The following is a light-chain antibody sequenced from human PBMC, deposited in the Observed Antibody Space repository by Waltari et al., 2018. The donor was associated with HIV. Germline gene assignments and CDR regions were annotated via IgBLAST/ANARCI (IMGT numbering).Light chain of an antibody. V-gene: IGLV4-69*01. CDR1: SAHSSYA. Sequence: QLVLTQSPSASASLGASVKLTCTLSSAHSSYAIAWHQQQPEKGPRYLMKLNSDGSHSKGDGIPARFPGSSSGAERYLTISSLQSEDEADYYCQTWGTGIHVVFGGGTKLTVL. CDR3: QTWGTGIHVV. J-gene: IGLJ2*01. CDR2: LNSDGSH.